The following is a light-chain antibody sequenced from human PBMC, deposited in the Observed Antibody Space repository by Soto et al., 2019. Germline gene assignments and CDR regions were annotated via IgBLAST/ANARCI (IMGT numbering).Light chain of an antibody. J-gene: IGKJ5*01. CDR2: GAS. Sequence: IVLTKSPGTLSLSPGERATLSCRASQSVSSSLVAWYQQKPGQSPRLLTYGASMRAPGLPDRLSGSGPGTDVSLTISSLEPEYFAAYYCQQYGDSPVTFGQGTLLESK. CDR1: QSVSSSL. V-gene: IGKV3-20*01. CDR3: QQYGDSPVT.